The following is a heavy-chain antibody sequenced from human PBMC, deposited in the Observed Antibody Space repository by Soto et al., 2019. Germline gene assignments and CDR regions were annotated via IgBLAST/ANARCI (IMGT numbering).Heavy chain of an antibody. J-gene: IGHJ5*02. CDR3: ASLGYCSGGSCKGYNWFDP. V-gene: IGHV5-51*01. CDR2: IYPGDSDT. D-gene: IGHD2-15*01. Sequence: PGESLKISCKGSGYSFTSYWIGWVRQMPGKGLEWMGIIYPGDSDTRYSPSFQGQVTISADKSISTAYLQWSSLKASDTAMYYCASLGYCSGGSCKGYNWFDPWGQGTLVTVSS. CDR1: GYSFTSYW.